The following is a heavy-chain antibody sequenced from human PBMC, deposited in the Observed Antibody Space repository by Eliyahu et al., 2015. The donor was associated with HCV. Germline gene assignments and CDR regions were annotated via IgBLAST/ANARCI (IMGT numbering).Heavy chain of an antibody. D-gene: IGHD3-10*01. CDR3: AREPMIQGATPFDY. CDR1: GXXFTXYA. J-gene: IGHJ4*02. V-gene: IGHV7-4-1*02. CDR2: INPNTGNP. Sequence: QVQLVQSGSELKXPGASVKVXCEAXGXXFTXYAMXWVXQAPGQGLEWMGWINPNTGNPTYAQGFTGRFVFSLDTSVSAAYLQISSLKAEDTAVYYCAREPMIQGATPFDYWGQGTLVTVSS.